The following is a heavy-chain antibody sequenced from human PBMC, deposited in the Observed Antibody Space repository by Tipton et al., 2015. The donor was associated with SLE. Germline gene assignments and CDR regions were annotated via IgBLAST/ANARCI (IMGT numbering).Heavy chain of an antibody. Sequence: TLSLTCTVSGGSISSSSYYWGWIRQPPGKGLEWIGRIYYSGSSYYNPSLKSRVTISLDTSNTQFSLKLTSVTAADTAMYYCARNAGSYSSSMGYYHYYFMDVWGKGTTVTVSS. V-gene: IGHV4-39*07. CDR3: ARNAGSYSSSMGYYHYYFMDV. D-gene: IGHD6-6*01. J-gene: IGHJ6*03. CDR1: GGSISSSSYY. CDR2: IYYSGSS.